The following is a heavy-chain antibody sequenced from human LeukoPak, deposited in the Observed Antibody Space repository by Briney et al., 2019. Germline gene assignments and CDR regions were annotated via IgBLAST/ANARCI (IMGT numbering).Heavy chain of an antibody. CDR1: GFTFSNHW. Sequence: PGGSLRLSCAASGFTFSNHWMHWVRQAPGKGLEWVAVIWHGGSNENYADSVKGRFTISRDNSKNTLYLQMTSLRAEDTAVYYCARDLGLSPFDYWGQGTLVTVSS. CDR3: ARDLGLSPFDY. CDR2: IWHGGSNE. V-gene: IGHV3-33*08. D-gene: IGHD7-27*01. J-gene: IGHJ4*02.